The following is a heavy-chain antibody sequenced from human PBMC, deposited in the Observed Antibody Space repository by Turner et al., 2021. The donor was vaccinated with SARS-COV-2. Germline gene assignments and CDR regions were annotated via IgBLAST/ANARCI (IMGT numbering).Heavy chain of an antibody. CDR1: GFTFNTYA. CDR2: ITYDGSTK. D-gene: IGHD2-2*01. CDR3: ARSRDGYIHS. J-gene: IGHJ4*02. Sequence: QVQLVESGGGVVQSGRSLRLSCAASGFTFNTYAMHWFRQAPGKGLEWVAVITYDGSTKFYADSVKGRFTISRDNSKSSLYVQMNSLRVEDTAVYYCARSRDGYIHSWGQGTLVIVSS. V-gene: IGHV3-30-3*01.